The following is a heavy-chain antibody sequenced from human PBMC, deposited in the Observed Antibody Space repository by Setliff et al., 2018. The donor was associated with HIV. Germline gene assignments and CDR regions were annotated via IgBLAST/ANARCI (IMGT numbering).Heavy chain of an antibody. V-gene: IGHV4-34*01. CDR1: GGSLSGYH. CDR2: INHSGST. D-gene: IGHD1-26*01. J-gene: IGHJ4*02. CDR3: ASPTSDLYSGSPE. Sequence: SETLSLTCAVYGGSLSGYHWSWIRQSPEKGLEWIGEINHSGSTNYNPSLKSRVTISVDTSKNQFSLKLSSVTAADTAVYYCASPTSDLYSGSPEWGQGTLVTVSS.